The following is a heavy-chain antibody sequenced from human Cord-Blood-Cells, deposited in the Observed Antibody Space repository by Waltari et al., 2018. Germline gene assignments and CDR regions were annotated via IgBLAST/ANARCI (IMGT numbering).Heavy chain of an antibody. J-gene: IGHJ3*02. CDR2: MNPNSGNT. CDR3: ARAVRLSDAFDI. CDR1: GYTFTSYD. V-gene: IGHV1-8*03. Sequence: QVQLVQYGAEVKKPGASVKVSCQASGYTFTSYDINWVLQATGQGLEWMGWMNPNSGNTGYAQKFQGRVTITRNTSISTAYMELSSLRSEDTAVYYCARAVRLSDAFDIWGQGTMVTVSS. D-gene: IGHD3-10*01.